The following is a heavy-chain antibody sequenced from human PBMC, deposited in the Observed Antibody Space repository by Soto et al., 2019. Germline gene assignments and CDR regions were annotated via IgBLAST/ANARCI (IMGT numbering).Heavy chain of an antibody. CDR1: GGSISSSSYY. Sequence: SETLSLTCTVSGGSISSSSYYWAWIRKPPGKGLERIGSIYYSGSTYYNPSLKSRVTISVDTSKNQFSLKLSSVTAADTAVYYCARVENWNLNYYYYYGMDVWGQGTTVTVSS. D-gene: IGHD1-7*01. J-gene: IGHJ6*02. V-gene: IGHV4-39*01. CDR3: ARVENWNLNYYYYYGMDV. CDR2: IYYSGST.